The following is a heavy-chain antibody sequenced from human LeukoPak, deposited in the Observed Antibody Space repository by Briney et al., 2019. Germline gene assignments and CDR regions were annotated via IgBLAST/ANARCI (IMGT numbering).Heavy chain of an antibody. V-gene: IGHV3-23*01. J-gene: IGHJ4*02. CDR2: ITASGDST. D-gene: IGHD2-15*01. CDR3: ARRDIVVVVSASDY. CDR1: GFPFSDYV. Sequence: GGSLRLSCAASGFPFSDYVMIWVRQPPGKGLEWVSGITASGDSTFYGDSVQGRFTMSRDNSRNTVYLQMNSLRVDDTAVYYCARRDIVVVVSASDYWGQGTLVTVSS.